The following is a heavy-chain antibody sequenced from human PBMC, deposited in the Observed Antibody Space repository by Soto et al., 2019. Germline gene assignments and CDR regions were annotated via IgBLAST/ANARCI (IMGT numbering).Heavy chain of an antibody. Sequence: GGSLRLSCAASGFTFSSYDMHWVRQATGKGLEWVSAIGTAGDTYYPGSVKGRFTISRENAKNSLYLQMNSLRAGDTAVYYCARGFPMVRGVIITHWHYMDVWGKGTTVTVSS. CDR3: ARGFPMVRGVIITHWHYMDV. CDR2: IGTAGDT. D-gene: IGHD3-10*01. J-gene: IGHJ6*03. CDR1: GFTFSSYD. V-gene: IGHV3-13*01.